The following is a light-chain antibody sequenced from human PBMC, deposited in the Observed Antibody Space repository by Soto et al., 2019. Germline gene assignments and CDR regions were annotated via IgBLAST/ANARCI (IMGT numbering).Light chain of an antibody. V-gene: IGKV3-20*01. J-gene: IGKJ1*01. CDR2: GVS. Sequence: EIVLTPSPGTLSLSPGDRATLYCRASQSVSSSNLAWYQQKPGQAPRLLIYGVSTGATGIPDRFSGSGSGTDFTLTISRLEPEDFAVYFCQVYGTSSKTFGQGTKVDIK. CDR3: QVYGTSSKT. CDR1: QSVSSSN.